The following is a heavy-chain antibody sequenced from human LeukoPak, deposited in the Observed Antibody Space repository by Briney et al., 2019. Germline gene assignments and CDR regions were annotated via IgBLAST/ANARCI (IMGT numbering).Heavy chain of an antibody. J-gene: IGHJ3*02. Sequence: GGSLRLSCAASGFTFSSYAMHWVRQAPGKGREWVAVISYDGSNKYYADSVKGRFTISRDNSKNTLYLQMNSLRAEDTAVYYCASGSYLPGGAFDIWGQGTMVTVSS. D-gene: IGHD1-26*01. CDR3: ASGSYLPGGAFDI. CDR1: GFTFSSYA. CDR2: ISYDGSNK. V-gene: IGHV3-30-3*01.